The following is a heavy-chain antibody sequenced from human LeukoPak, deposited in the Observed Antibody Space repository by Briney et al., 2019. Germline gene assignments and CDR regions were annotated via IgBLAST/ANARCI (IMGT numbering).Heavy chain of an antibody. CDR3: ARGSSYINPPDY. D-gene: IGHD4-11*01. CDR2: VNPSGDHT. Sequence: ASVKLTCKASGYTFTVYYMHWVRQAPGQGLEWKGIVNPSGDHTTHAQKFQGRDTMTKNTSTSTVHMELSSLRSEDTAVYYCARGSSYINPPDYWGLGTLVTVSS. CDR1: GYTFTVYY. V-gene: IGHV1-46*01. J-gene: IGHJ4*02.